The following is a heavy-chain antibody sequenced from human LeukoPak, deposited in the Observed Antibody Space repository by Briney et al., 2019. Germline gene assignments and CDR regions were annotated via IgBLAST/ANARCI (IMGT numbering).Heavy chain of an antibody. V-gene: IGHV3-11*04. J-gene: IGHJ3*02. CDR2: ISSSGSTM. D-gene: IGHD3-10*01. Sequence: GGSLRLSCAASGFTFSDYYMSWIRQAPGKGLEWVSYISSSGSTMYYADSVKGRFTISRDNARNSLYLQMTSLRAEDGAVYYCASFASGSNLDALDIWGQGTMVTVSS. CDR1: GFTFSDYY. CDR3: ASFASGSNLDALDI.